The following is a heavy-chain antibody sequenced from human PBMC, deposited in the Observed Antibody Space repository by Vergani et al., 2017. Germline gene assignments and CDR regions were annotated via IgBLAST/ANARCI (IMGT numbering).Heavy chain of an antibody. CDR2: INHSGTI. J-gene: IGHJ3*01. V-gene: IGHV4-34*01. CDR3: ARRAERWETLLRDDFDV. CDR1: GGSLSGYY. D-gene: IGHD1-26*01. Sequence: QVQLQQWGPGLLKPSETLSLTCAVYGGSLSGYYWSWVRLAPGKGLEWIGEINHSGTINYNPTLKSPFNVSIDTSRDHFSLKLRSVSAADTAVYFCARRAERWETLLRDDFDVWGQGTFVTVSP.